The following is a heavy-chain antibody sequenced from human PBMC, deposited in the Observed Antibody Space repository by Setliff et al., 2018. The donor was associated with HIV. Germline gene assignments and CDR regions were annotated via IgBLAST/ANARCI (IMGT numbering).Heavy chain of an antibody. Sequence: GGSLRLSCAASGFTFSSYPMHWVRQAPGKGLEWVAVISNDGSNKYYAESVKGRFIISRDNSKNTLYLEMNSLRVEDTAVYYCVRTIGNWGPGNHWGQGTLVTVSS. D-gene: IGHD3-10*01. CDR1: GFTFSSYP. CDR3: VRTIGNWGPGNH. V-gene: IGHV3-30*04. J-gene: IGHJ5*02. CDR2: ISNDGSNK.